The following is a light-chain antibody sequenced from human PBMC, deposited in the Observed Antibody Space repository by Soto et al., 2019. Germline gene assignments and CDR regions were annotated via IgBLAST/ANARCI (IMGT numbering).Light chain of an antibody. CDR1: QSVSSY. CDR2: DAS. J-gene: IGKJ5*01. V-gene: IGKV3-11*01. CDR3: QQRSNWPIT. Sequence: EIVLTQSPATLSLSPGERATLSRRASQSVSSYLAWYQQKPGQAPRLLIYDASNRATGIPARFSGSGSGTDFTLTFSSLEPEDFAVYYCQQRSNWPITFGQGTRLE.